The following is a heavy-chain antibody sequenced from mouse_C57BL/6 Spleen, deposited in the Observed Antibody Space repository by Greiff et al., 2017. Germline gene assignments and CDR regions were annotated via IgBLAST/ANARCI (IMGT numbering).Heavy chain of an antibody. Sequence: VQLQQSGAELVKPGASVKISCKASGYAFSSYWMNWVKQRPGKGLEWIGQIYPGDGDTNYNGKFKGKATLTADKSSSTAYMQLSSLTSEDSAVYFCARRDYGGGNYAMDYWGQGTSVTVSS. J-gene: IGHJ4*01. CDR2: IYPGDGDT. CDR3: ARRDYGGGNYAMDY. V-gene: IGHV1-80*01. CDR1: GYAFSSYW. D-gene: IGHD1-1*01.